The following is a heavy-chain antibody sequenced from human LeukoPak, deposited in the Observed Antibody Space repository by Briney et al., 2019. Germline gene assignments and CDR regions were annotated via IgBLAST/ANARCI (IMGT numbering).Heavy chain of an antibody. CDR3: AGQLWLSRRSFDY. V-gene: IGHV4-31*03. J-gene: IGHJ4*02. D-gene: IGHD3-10*01. CDR1: GGSISSGGYY. Sequence: PSETLSLTCTVSGGSISSGGYYWSWIRQHPGKDLEWIGYIYYSGSTYYNPSLKSRVTISVDTSKNQFSLKLSSVTAADTAVYYCAGQLWLSRRSFDYWGQGTLVTVSS. CDR2: IYYSGST.